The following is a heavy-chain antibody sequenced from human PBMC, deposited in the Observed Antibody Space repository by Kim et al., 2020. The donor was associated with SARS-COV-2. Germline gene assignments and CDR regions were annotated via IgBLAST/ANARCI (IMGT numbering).Heavy chain of an antibody. CDR3: ARDRNDSLKHHYFDY. CDR2: IWYDGSNK. V-gene: IGHV3-33*01. Sequence: GGSLRLSCAASGFTFSSYGMHWVRQAPGKGLEWVAVIWYDGSNKYYADSVKGRFTISRDNSKNTLYLQMNSLRAEDTAVYYCARDRNDSLKHHYFDYWGQGTLVTVSS. D-gene: IGHD1-1*01. CDR1: GFTFSSYG. J-gene: IGHJ4*02.